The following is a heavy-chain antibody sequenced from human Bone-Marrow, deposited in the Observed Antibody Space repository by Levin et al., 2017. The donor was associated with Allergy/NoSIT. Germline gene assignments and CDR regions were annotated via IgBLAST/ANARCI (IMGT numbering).Heavy chain of an antibody. CDR1: GFTFTNYA. CDR2: MTWSGNKI. D-gene: IGHD1-26*01. CDR3: VKLTGSRITTLGVFDRKATIIDH. Sequence: AGGSLRLSCAASGFTFTNYAMSWVRQAPGQGLEWVSTMTWSGNKIYYAESVKGRFTISRDNSRNTLYLQMSSLRADDTAIYYCVKLTGSRITTLGVFDRKATIIDHWGQGTLVTVSS. V-gene: IGHV3-23*01. J-gene: IGHJ4*02.